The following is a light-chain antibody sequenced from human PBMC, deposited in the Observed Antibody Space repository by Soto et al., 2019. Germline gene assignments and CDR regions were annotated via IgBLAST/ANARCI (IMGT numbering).Light chain of an antibody. CDR3: QQRHMWPIT. CDR2: DAY. J-gene: IGKJ5*01. Sequence: EVMLTQSPVTLSLSQGEGATLSCRASQSFRGLLAWYQQKPGQAPRLLIYDAYNRATGIPPRFSGSASGTDFTLTISSLEPEDSAVYYCQQRHMWPITFGQGTRLDIK. CDR1: QSFRGL. V-gene: IGKV3-11*01.